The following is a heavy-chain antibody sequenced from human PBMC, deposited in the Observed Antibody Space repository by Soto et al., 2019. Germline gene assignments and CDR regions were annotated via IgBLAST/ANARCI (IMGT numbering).Heavy chain of an antibody. CDR1: GGSFSGYY. J-gene: IGHJ6*03. D-gene: IGHD5-18*01. CDR3: ARGSGLEQLASYGYRDV. CDR2: INHSGST. Sequence: QVQLQQWGAGLLKPSETLSLTCAVYGGSFSGYYWSWIRQPPGKGLEWIGEINHSGSTNYNPSLMSPDTISRGTCQNQFPRMLSSVAAAGTAVYYRARGSGLEQLASYGYRDVWGKGTTVTVSS. V-gene: IGHV4-34*01.